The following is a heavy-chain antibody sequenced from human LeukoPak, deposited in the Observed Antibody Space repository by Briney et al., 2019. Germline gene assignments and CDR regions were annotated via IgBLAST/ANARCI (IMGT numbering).Heavy chain of an antibody. CDR2: TSGSGGST. J-gene: IGHJ3*02. V-gene: IGHV3-23*01. CDR1: GFTFSSYA. D-gene: IGHD6-19*01. Sequence: PGGSLRLSCAASGFTFSSYAMSWVRQAPGKGLEWVSATSGSGGSTYYADSVKGRFTISRDNSKNTLYLQMNSLRAEDTAVYYCAKGTLAGDAFDIWGQGTMVTVSS. CDR3: AKGTLAGDAFDI.